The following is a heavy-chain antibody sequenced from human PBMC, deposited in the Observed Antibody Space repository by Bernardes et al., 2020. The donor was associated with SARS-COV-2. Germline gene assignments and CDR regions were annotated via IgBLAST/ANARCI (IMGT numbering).Heavy chain of an antibody. V-gene: IGHV3-21*01. Sequence: GSLRLSCAASGFSISTYTMNWVRQAPGKGLEWVSSISSASRYIYYADSLRGRFTVSRDNAKSSLYLQIVNLRAEDTAVYFCARDYSPPLVSIDSFYYGMDVWGHGTTVTVSS. CDR1: GFSISTYT. J-gene: IGHJ6*02. CDR2: ISSASRYI. CDR3: ARDYSPPLVSIDSFYYGMDV. D-gene: IGHD2-8*01.